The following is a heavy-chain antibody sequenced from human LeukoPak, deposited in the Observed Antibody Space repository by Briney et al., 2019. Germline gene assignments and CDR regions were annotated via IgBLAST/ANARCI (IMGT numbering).Heavy chain of an antibody. V-gene: IGHV1-69*13. CDR3: AGEATVRGVIIEAHYYYYYMDV. CDR2: IIPIFGTA. J-gene: IGHJ6*03. CDR1: GGTFSSYA. D-gene: IGHD3-10*01. Sequence: SVKVSCKASGGTFSSYAISWVRQAPGQGLEWMGGIIPIFGTANYAQKFQGRVTITADESTSTAYMELSSLRSEDTAVYYCAGEATVRGVIIEAHYYYYYMDVWGKGTTVTVSS.